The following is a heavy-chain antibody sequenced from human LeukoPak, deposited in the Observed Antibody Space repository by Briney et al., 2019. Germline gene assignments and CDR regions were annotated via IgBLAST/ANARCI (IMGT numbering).Heavy chain of an antibody. CDR2: IIPIFGTA. J-gene: IGHJ1*01. Sequence: GASVKVSCKASGGTFSSYAISWVRQAPGQGLEWMGGIIPIFGTANYAQKFQGRVTITADESTSTAYMELSSLRSEDTAVYYCARGNVVAGDYELYEYFQHWGQGTLVTVSS. CDR1: GGTFSSYA. CDR3: ARGNVVAGDYELYEYFQH. D-gene: IGHD4-17*01. V-gene: IGHV1-69*13.